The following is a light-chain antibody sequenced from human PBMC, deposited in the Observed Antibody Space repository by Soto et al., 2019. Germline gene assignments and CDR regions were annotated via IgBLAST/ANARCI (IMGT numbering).Light chain of an antibody. CDR3: QQYGSSPRT. J-gene: IGKJ1*01. Sequence: ETVLKHSPGTLSLPPVDRVTLSFSSSQSVSSNYLAWYQQRPGQAPRLLISGAFVRATGIPDRFSGSGSGTDFTLTISRLEPEDFAVYYCQQYGSSPRTFGQGTKVDIK. CDR2: GAF. V-gene: IGKV3-20*01. CDR1: QSVSSNY.